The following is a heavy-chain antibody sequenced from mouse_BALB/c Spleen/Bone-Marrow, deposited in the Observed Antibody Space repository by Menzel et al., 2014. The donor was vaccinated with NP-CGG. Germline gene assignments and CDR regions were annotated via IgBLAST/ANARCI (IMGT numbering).Heavy chain of an antibody. D-gene: IGHD3-2*02. CDR3: ARDRLGTYFDY. CDR2: VDPANGNT. J-gene: IGHJ2*01. CDR1: GFNIKDTY. V-gene: IGHV14-3*02. Sequence: VQLQQSGAELVKPGASVKLSCTASGFNIKDTYMHWVKQRPEQGLAWIGRVDPANGNTKYDPKFQGKATITADTSSNTAYLQLSSLTSEDTAVYYCARDRLGTYFDYRGEGTTLTVSS.